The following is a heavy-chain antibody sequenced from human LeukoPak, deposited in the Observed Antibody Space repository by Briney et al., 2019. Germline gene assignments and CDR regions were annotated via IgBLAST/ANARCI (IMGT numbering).Heavy chain of an antibody. CDR3: ARSRRFDSSGPYQH. Sequence: SVKVSCKASGGTFSSYAISWVRQAPGQGLEWMGGIIPIFGTANYAQKFQGRVTITADESTSTAYMELSSLRSEDTALYYCARSRRFDSSGPYQHWGQGTLVTVSS. CDR1: GGTFSSYA. CDR2: IIPIFGTA. V-gene: IGHV1-69*01. J-gene: IGHJ1*01. D-gene: IGHD3-22*01.